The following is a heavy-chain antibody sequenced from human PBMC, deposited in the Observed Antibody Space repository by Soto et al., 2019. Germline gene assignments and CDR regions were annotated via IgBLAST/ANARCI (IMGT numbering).Heavy chain of an antibody. D-gene: IGHD3-22*01. CDR3: ARLGGYFQALDS. CDR1: GGSITPYY. J-gene: IGHJ4*02. Sequence: QVQLQESGPGLVKPSETLSLSCTVSGGSITPYYWSWIRQPPGKGLEWIGYIYFAGTPTYNPSLSGRVTISVDTSENQFSLMLSSVTAADTAVYYCARLGGYFQALDSWGQGTLVTVSS. V-gene: IGHV4-59*08. CDR2: IYFAGTP.